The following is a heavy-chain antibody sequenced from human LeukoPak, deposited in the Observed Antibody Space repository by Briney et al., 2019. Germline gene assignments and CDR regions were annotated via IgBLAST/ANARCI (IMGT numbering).Heavy chain of an antibody. J-gene: IGHJ4*02. Sequence: GGSLRLSCAASGFTFSNYWMSWVRQAPGKGLEWVANIKQDGNEKYYVDSVKGRFTISRDNAKNSLYLQMNSLRAEDTAVYYCARGSSVVALDWGQGTLVTVSS. CDR3: ARGSSVVALD. CDR1: GFTFSNYW. D-gene: IGHD2-15*01. V-gene: IGHV3-7*02. CDR2: IKQDGNEK.